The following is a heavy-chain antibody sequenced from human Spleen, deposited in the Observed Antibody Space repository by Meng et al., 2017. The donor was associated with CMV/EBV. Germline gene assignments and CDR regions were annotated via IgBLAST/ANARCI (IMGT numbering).Heavy chain of an antibody. J-gene: IGHJ4*02. CDR3: ARAGIAARPLGFDY. CDR2: IYYSGST. Sequence: SETLSLTCNVSGYSITSGYYWAWIRQHPGKGLEWIGYIYYSGSTYYNPSLKSRVTISVDTSKNQFSLKLSSVTAADTAVYYCARAGIAARPLGFDYWGQGTLVTVSS. D-gene: IGHD6-6*01. V-gene: IGHV4-31*03. CDR1: GYSITSGYY.